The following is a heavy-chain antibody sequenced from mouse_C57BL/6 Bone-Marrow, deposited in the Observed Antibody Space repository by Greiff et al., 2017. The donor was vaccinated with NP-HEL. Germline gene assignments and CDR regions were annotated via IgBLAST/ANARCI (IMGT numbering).Heavy chain of an antibody. CDR3: ERFHYGNFAWFAY. CDR1: GYTFTSYW. V-gene: IGHV1-64*01. J-gene: IGHJ3*01. D-gene: IGHD2-1*01. Sequence: QVQLQQPGAELVKPGASVKLSCKASGYTFTSYWMHWVKQRPGQGLEWIGMINPNSGSTNYNEKFKSKATLTVDKSSSTAYMQLSSLTSEDSAVYYCERFHYGNFAWFAYGGQGTLVTVSA. CDR2: INPNSGST.